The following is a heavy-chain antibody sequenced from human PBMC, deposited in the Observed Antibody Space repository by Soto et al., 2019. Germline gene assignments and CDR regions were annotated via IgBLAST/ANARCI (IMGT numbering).Heavy chain of an antibody. CDR3: ARDILNWSGYYTYYYGMDV. CDR1: GGSISSGGYY. Sequence: SETLSLTCTVSGGSISSGGYYWSWIRQHPGKGLEWIGYIYYSGSTYYNPSLKSRVTISVDTSKNQFSLKLSSVTAADTAVYYCARDILNWSGYYTYYYGMDVWGQGTTVTVSS. J-gene: IGHJ6*02. D-gene: IGHD3-3*01. V-gene: IGHV4-31*03. CDR2: IYYSGST.